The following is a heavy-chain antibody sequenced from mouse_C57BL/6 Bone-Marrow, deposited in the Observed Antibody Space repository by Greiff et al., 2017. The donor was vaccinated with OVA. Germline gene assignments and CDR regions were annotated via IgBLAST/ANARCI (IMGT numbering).Heavy chain of an antibody. CDR1: GYTFTSYW. V-gene: IGHV1-64*01. CDR2: IHPNSGST. D-gene: IGHD1-1*01. Sequence: VQLQQPGAELVKPGASVKLSCKASGYTFTSYWMHWVKQRPGQGLEWIGMIHPNSGSTNYNEKFKSKATLTVAKSSRTAYMQLSSLTSEEAAVDYCGRGYCGSPWCAYWGQGTLVTVSA. J-gene: IGHJ3*01. CDR3: GRGYCGSPWCAY.